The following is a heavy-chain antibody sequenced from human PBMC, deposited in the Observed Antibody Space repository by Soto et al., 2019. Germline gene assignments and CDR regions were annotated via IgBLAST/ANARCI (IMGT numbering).Heavy chain of an antibody. CDR3: ALKKRGIVAPLNDAFDI. J-gene: IGHJ3*02. V-gene: IGHV1-18*01. CDR1: GYTFTSYG. Sequence: SVKVSCKASGYTFTSYGISWVRQAPGQGLEWMGWISAYNGNTNYAQKLQGRVTMTTDTSTSTAYMELRSLRSDDTAVYYCALKKRGIVAPLNDAFDIWGQGTMVTVSS. D-gene: IGHD5-12*01. CDR2: ISAYNGNT.